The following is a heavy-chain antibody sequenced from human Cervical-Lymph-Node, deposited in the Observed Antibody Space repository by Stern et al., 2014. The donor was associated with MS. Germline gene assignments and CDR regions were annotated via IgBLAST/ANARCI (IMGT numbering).Heavy chain of an antibody. V-gene: IGHV5-51*01. CDR2: IYPGDSDT. CDR1: GYSFTTYW. J-gene: IGHJ4*02. D-gene: IGHD6-19*01. CDR3: ARHGALAGTDY. Sequence: EVQLVESGAEVKKPGESLKISCKGFGYSFTTYWIAWVRQMPGKGLEWMGIIYPGDSDTRYSPSFQGQVTFSADKSISTAYLQWTSLKASDTAVYYCARHGALAGTDYWGQGTLVTVYS.